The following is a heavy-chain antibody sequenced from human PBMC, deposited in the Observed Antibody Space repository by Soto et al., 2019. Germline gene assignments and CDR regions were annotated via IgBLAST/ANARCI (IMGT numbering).Heavy chain of an antibody. CDR1: GYTLTELS. CDR3: ATDGRGYRIIGYYYGMDV. D-gene: IGHD5-18*01. V-gene: IGHV1-24*01. CDR2: FDPEDGET. Sequence: QVQLVQSGAEVKKPGASVKVSCKVSGYTLTELSMHWVRQAPGKGLEWMGGFDPEDGETIYAQKFQGRVTMTEDTSTDTAYMELSSLRSEDTAVYYCATDGRGYRIIGYYYGMDVWGQGTTVTVSS. J-gene: IGHJ6*02.